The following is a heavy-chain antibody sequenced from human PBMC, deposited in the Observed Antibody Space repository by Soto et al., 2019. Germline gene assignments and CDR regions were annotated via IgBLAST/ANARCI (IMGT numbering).Heavy chain of an antibody. J-gene: IGHJ4*02. D-gene: IGHD4-4*01. CDR3: AGVASDYINSVDH. V-gene: IGHV3-23*01. Sequence: EVQLLESGGGLVQPGGSLRLSCAASGFTFNAYAMTWVRQAPGRRLEWVSAIGGSGGNRYYAASVRGRFTISRDNSKDTVDLQMSSLRVEDTAVYYCAGVASDYINSVDHWGQGILVTVSS. CDR1: GFTFNAYA. CDR2: IGGSGGNR.